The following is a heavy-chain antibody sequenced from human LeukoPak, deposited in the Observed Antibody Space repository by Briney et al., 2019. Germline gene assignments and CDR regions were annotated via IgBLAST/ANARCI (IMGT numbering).Heavy chain of an antibody. J-gene: IGHJ4*02. D-gene: IGHD3-10*01. CDR2: ISYDGSNK. CDR1: GFTFSSYG. Sequence: PGGSLRLSCAASGFTFSSYGMHWVRQAPGKGLEWVAVISYDGSNKYYADSVKGRFTISRDNSKNTLYLQMNSLRAEDTAVYYCAKDRPQEVREPNPLFDYWGQGTLVTVSS. V-gene: IGHV3-30*18. CDR3: AKDRPQEVREPNPLFDY.